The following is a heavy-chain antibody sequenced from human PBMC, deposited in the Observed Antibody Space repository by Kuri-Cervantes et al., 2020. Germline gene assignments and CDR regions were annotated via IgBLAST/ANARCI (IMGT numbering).Heavy chain of an antibody. CDR3: ARGPHNAFDI. J-gene: IGHJ3*02. CDR2: IIPIFGTA. Sequence: SVKVSCKVPETTFPNYDINWVRQATGQGLEWMGGIIPIFGTANYAQKFQGRVTITTDESTSTAYMELSSLRSEDTAVYYCARGPHNAFDIWGQGTMVTVSS. CDR1: ETTFPNYD. V-gene: IGHV1-69*05.